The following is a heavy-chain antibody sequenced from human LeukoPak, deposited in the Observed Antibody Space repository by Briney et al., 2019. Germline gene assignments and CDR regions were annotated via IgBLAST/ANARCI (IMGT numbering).Heavy chain of an antibody. J-gene: IGHJ4*02. CDR3: ARSGNYYLDY. CDR2: ISGGSTI. Sequence: GGSLRLSCAASGLTFTDYNMNWVRQAPGKGLEWVSYISGGSTIYYADSVKGRFTVSRDNAKNSLYLQMSSLRAEDTAVYYCARSGNYYLDYWGQGTLVTVSS. D-gene: IGHD3-10*01. CDR1: GLTFTDYN. V-gene: IGHV3-69-1*02.